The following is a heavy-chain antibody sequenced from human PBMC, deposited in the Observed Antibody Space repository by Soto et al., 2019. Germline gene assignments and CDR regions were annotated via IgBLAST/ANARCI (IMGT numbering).Heavy chain of an antibody. CDR2: MNPNSGNT. D-gene: IGHD6-19*01. V-gene: IGHV1-8*01. Sequence: QVQLVQSGAEVRKPGASVKVSCKASGYTFTSYDINWVRQATGQGLEWMGWMNPNSGNTGYAQKFQGRVTMTRNTSISTAHMELSSLSSEDTAVYYCARGLSSGWLYYYYGMDVWGQGTTVTVSS. CDR1: GYTFTSYD. J-gene: IGHJ6*02. CDR3: ARGLSSGWLYYYYGMDV.